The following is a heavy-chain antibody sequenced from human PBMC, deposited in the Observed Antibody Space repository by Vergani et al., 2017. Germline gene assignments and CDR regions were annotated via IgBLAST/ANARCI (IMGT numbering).Heavy chain of an antibody. D-gene: IGHD1-7*01. CDR3: VYKKTECGITGCFYPFYYYYYMDV. Sequence: QITLKESGPTLVKPTQTLTLTCTFSGFSLNTRGVSVAWIRQPPWKALDWLALIYWNDDQHYSPSLNNRVTITKDTSKNQVVLTMTNMDFVDTGTYYCVYKKTECGITGCFYPFYYYYYMDVWGKGTTVTVSS. V-gene: IGHV2-5*04. CDR1: GFSLNTRGVS. J-gene: IGHJ6*03. CDR2: IYWNDDQ.